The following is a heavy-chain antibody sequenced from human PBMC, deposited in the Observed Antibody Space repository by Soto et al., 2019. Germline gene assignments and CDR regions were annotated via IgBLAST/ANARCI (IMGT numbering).Heavy chain of an antibody. V-gene: IGHV1-69*04. CDR3: AREYTYYYGMDV. CDR1: GGTFSSYT. CDR2: IIPILGIA. Sequence: SVKVSCKASGGTFSSYTISWVRQASGQGLEWMGRIIPILGIANYAQKFQGRVTITADKSTSTAYMELSSLRSEDTAVYYCAREYTYYYGMDVWGQGTTVTVSS. J-gene: IGHJ6*02. D-gene: IGHD2-2*02.